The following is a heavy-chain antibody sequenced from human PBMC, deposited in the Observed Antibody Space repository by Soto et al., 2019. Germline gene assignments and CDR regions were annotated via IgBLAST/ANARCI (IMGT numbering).Heavy chain of an antibody. J-gene: IGHJ6*02. CDR3: ARLTPPSYYYGMDV. CDR1: GFTFSSYS. V-gene: IGHV3-21*01. CDR2: ISSSSSYV. Sequence: GGSLRLSCAASGFTFSSYSMNWVRQAPGKGLEWVSSISSSSSYVYYADSVKGRFTISRDNAKNSLYLQMNSLRAEDTAVYYCARLTPPSYYYGMDVWGQGTTVTVSS.